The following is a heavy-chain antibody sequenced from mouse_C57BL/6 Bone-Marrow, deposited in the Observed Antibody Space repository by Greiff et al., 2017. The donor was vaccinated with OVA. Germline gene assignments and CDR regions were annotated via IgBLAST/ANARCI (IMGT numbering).Heavy chain of an antibody. J-gene: IGHJ2*01. CDR2: IDPSDSYT. CDR1: GYTFTSYW. V-gene: IGHV1-69*01. D-gene: IGHD1-1*01. CDR3: ARRDYYGSSPFDY. Sequence: VQLQQPGAELVMPGASVKLSCKASGYTFTSYWMHWVKQRPGQGLEWIGEIDPSDSYTNYNQKFKGKSTLTVDKSSSTAYMQLSSLTSEDSAVYYCARRDYYGSSPFDYWGQGTTLTVSS.